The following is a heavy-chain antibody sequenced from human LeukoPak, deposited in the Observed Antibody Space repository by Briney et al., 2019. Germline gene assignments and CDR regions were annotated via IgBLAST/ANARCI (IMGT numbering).Heavy chain of an antibody. Sequence: SETLSLTCTVSGGSISSYYGSWNRQPPGKGLEWIGYIYYSGSTNYNPSLKSRVTISVDTSKNQFSLKLSSVTAADTAVYYCARVGSYGTFDYWGQGTLVTVSS. CDR3: ARVGSYGTFDY. CDR2: IYYSGST. V-gene: IGHV4-59*01. CDR1: GGSISSYY. D-gene: IGHD5-18*01. J-gene: IGHJ4*02.